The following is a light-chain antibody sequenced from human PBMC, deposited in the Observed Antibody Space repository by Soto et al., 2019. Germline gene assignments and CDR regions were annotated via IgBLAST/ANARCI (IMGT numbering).Light chain of an antibody. CDR3: SSFTSTSTPVV. CDR2: DVS. V-gene: IGLV2-14*01. Sequence: QSALTQPASVSGSPGQSITISCTGTSSDVGRYDYISWYQQHPGKAPKLMIYDVSNRPSGIANRFSGSKSDNTASLTISGLQAEDEADYYCSSFTSTSTPVVFGGGTKLTVL. J-gene: IGLJ2*01. CDR1: SSDVGRYDY.